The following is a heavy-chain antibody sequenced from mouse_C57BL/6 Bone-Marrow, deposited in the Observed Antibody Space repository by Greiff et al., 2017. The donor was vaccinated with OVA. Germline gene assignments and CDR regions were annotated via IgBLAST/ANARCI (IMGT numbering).Heavy chain of an antibody. J-gene: IGHJ1*03. CDR1: GYTFTSYG. V-gene: IGHV1-81*01. CDR2: IYPRSGNT. D-gene: IGHD1-1*01. CDR3: ASYQSLITFYFDV. Sequence: VKLVESGAELARPGASVKLSCKASGYTFTSYGISWVKQRTGQGLEWIGEIYPRSGNTYYNEQFKGKATLTADKSSSTAYMELRSLTSEDSAVYFCASYQSLITFYFDVWGTGTTVTVSS.